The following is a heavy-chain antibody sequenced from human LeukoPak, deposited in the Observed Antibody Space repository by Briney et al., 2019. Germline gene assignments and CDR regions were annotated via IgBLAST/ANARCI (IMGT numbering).Heavy chain of an antibody. V-gene: IGHV4-39*07. CDR1: GGSISSSSYY. Sequence: NPSETLSLTCTVSGGSISSSSYYWGWIRQPPGKGLEWIGSIYYSGSTYYNPSLKSRVTISVDTSKNQFSLKLSSVTAADTAVYYCATPPGHYYYYGMDVWGQGTTVTVSS. J-gene: IGHJ6*02. CDR3: ATPPGHYYYYGMDV. CDR2: IYYSGST.